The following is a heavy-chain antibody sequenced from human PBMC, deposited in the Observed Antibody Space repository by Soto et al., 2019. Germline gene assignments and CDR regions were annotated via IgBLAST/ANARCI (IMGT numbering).Heavy chain of an antibody. CDR2: IYYSGST. J-gene: IGHJ4*02. CDR3: ARDVPLYYYGWGILFY. D-gene: IGHD3-10*01. Sequence: LSLTCTVSGGSISSGGYYWSWIRQHPGKGLEWIGYIYYSGSTYYNPSLKSRVTISVDTTKNQFSLKLRSVTAADMAVFFCARDVPLYYYGWGILFYWGQGTLVTVSS. V-gene: IGHV4-31*03. CDR1: GGSISSGGYY.